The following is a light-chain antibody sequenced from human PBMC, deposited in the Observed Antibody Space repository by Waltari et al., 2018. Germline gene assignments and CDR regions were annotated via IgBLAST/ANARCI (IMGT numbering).Light chain of an antibody. CDR2: VNG. V-gene: IGLV1-40*01. Sequence: QSVLTQPPSVSGAPGQRVTISCTGSSSNIGAGYDVHWYQQLPGTAPKLLIYVNGNRPSGVPGRFSGSKSGTSASLAISGLQAEDEGDYYCQSYDSSLSGPTYVFGTGTRVTVL. CDR1: SSNIGAGYD. CDR3: QSYDSSLSGPTYV. J-gene: IGLJ1*01.